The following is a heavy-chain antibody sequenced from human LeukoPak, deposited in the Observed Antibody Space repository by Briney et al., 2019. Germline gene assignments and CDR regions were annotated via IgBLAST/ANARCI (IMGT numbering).Heavy chain of an antibody. Sequence: GGSLRLSCAASGFTFSSYWMHWVRQAPGKGLVWVSRISNDGSSTSYADSVKGRFTISRDNAKNTLYLQMNSLRAEDTAVYYCARPTKEGSSWYWWFDPWGQGTLVTVSS. V-gene: IGHV3-74*01. CDR1: GFTFSSYW. J-gene: IGHJ5*02. CDR2: ISNDGSST. CDR3: ARPTKEGSSWYWWFDP. D-gene: IGHD6-13*01.